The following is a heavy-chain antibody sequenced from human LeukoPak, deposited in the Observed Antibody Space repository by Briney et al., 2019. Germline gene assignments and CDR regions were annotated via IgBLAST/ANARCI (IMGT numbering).Heavy chain of an antibody. V-gene: IGHV3-7*01. CDR3: ARDGRWINYYDGSAPV. CDR1: GFTFSSYW. D-gene: IGHD3-22*01. CDR2: IKQDGSEK. Sequence: PGGSLRLSCAASGFTFSSYWMSWVRQAPGKGLEWVANIKQDGSEKYYVDSVKGRFTISRDNGQNSLHLQMNSLRAEDTAVYYCARDGRWINYYDGSAPVWGQGTPVTVSS. J-gene: IGHJ4*02.